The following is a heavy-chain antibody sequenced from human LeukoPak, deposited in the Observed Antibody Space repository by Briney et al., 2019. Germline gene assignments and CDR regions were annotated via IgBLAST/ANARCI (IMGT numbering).Heavy chain of an antibody. Sequence: PSQTLSLTCNVSGGSISSGRYYWSWIRLPAGKGLEWIGRIFTSGGTNYNPSLKSRVTISLDTSKNQFSLKLSSVTAADTAVYYCATIAVAGHFDYWGQGTLVTVSS. CDR3: ATIAVAGHFDY. CDR2: IFTSGGT. J-gene: IGHJ4*02. D-gene: IGHD6-19*01. CDR1: GGSISSGRYY. V-gene: IGHV4-61*02.